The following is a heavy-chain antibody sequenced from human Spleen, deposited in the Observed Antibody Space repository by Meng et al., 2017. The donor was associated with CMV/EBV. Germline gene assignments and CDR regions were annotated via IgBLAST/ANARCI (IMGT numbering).Heavy chain of an antibody. D-gene: IGHD5-12*01. V-gene: IGHV3-23*01. Sequence: GESLKISCAASGFTFDSYTMSWVRHSAGKGLECVALISAIDDSTYYADSVKGRFTISRDNSKNMVSLEMHSLRSEDTAIYYCAKTLNGYGGQDYWGQGTLVTVPQ. CDR2: ISAIDDST. CDR1: GFTFDSYT. CDR3: AKTLNGYGGQDY. J-gene: IGHJ4*02.